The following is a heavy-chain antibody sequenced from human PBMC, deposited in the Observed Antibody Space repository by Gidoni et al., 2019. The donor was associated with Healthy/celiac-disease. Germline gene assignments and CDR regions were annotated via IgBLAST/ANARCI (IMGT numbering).Heavy chain of an antibody. CDR1: GYSVTRYW. V-gene: IGHV5-51*01. Sequence: EVQLVQSGAEVKKTGASTKLSRNGSGYSVTRYWIGWVRQMPRKGLEWMGIIYPSDSDTRYQPPFPRQVTISADNSISTAYLQWSSLKASDPAMYYCARRAAGGSSRFRSATKPYYFDYWGHRTLVTVSS. CDR2: IYPSDSDT. J-gene: IGHJ4*01. D-gene: IGHD6-13*01. CDR3: ARRAAGGSSRFRSATKPYYFDY.